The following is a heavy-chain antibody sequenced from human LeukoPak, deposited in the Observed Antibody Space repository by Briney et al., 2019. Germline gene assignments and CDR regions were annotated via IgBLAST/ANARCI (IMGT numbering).Heavy chain of an antibody. CDR1: RFTFSSDA. J-gene: IGHJ3*01. CDR2: ICGSAAST. D-gene: IGHD5-24*01. Sequence: GGSLRLSCAPSRFTFSSDAMSWVRQAPGEGLEWVSVICGSAASTYYANSMKGRFTISRDNSKNTLYLQMNSLRAEDTAVYYCARGQEDGYNYNAFDVWGQGTMVTVSS. V-gene: IGHV3-23*01. CDR3: ARGQEDGYNYNAFDV.